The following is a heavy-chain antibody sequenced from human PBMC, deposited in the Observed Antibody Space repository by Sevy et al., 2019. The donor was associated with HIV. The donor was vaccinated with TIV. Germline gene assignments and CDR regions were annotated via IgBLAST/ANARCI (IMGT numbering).Heavy chain of an antibody. CDR2: ISSSGSSI. Sequence: GGFLRLSCVASGFTFSNYEMNWVRQAPGKGLEWISYISSSGSSIYYADSVKGRFSISRDNAKNSLFLQVNSLRAEDPAVYYCARDLGSPDAFDIWGQGTMVTVS. CDR1: GFTFSNYE. CDR3: ARDLGSPDAFDI. J-gene: IGHJ3*02. D-gene: IGHD1-26*01. V-gene: IGHV3-48*03.